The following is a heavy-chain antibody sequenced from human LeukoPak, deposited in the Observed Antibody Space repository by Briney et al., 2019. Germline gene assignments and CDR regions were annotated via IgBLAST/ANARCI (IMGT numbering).Heavy chain of an antibody. D-gene: IGHD3-3*01. V-gene: IGHV3-21*04. CDR2: ISSSSSYI. J-gene: IGHJ4*02. CDR3: AKDHDFWSGSYYFDY. Sequence: GGSLRLSCAASGFTFSSYSMNWVRQAPGKGPEWVSSISSSSSYIYYADSVKGRFTISRDNAKNSLYLQMNSLRAEDTAVYYCAKDHDFWSGSYYFDYWGQGTLVTVSS. CDR1: GFTFSSYS.